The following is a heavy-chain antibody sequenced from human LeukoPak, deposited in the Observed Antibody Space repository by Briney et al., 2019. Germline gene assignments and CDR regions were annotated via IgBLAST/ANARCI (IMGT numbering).Heavy chain of an antibody. CDR1: GGSFSGYY. Sequence: SETLSLTCAVNGGSFSGYYWSWIRQPPGKGLEWIGEINHSGSTNYNPSLKSRVTISVDTSKNQFSLKLSSVTAADTAVYYCARGPGGTVFDWLVSDAFDIWGQGTMVTVSS. V-gene: IGHV4-34*01. D-gene: IGHD3-9*01. CDR2: INHSGST. CDR3: ARGPGGTVFDWLVSDAFDI. J-gene: IGHJ3*02.